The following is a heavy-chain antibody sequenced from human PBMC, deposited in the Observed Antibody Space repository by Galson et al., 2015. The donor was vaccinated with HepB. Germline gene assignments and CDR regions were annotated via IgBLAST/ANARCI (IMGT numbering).Heavy chain of an antibody. J-gene: IGHJ4*02. CDR2: ISAYNGNT. V-gene: IGHV1-18*01. CDR3: ARDPGPQLTSFDY. D-gene: IGHD3-9*01. Sequence: SVKVSCKASGYTFTTSGISWVRQAPGQGLEWMGWISAYNGNTNYAQNLQGRVTMTTDTFTSTAYMELRSLRSDDTAVYYCARDPGPQLTSFDYWGQGTLVTVSS. CDR1: GYTFTTSG.